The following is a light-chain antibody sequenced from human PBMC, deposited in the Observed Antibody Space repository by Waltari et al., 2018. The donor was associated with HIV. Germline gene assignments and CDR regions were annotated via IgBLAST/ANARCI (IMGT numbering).Light chain of an antibody. CDR3: CSSAGRYTFV. J-gene: IGLJ1*01. V-gene: IGLV1-40*01. CDR2: DLN. Sequence: QSVLTQPPSVSGAPGQRVTISCTGSSSNIGAGYDVHWYQQLPGTAPKLLIFDLNRRPSGVPDRFSGSKSGNTASLTISGLQAEDEADYYCCSSAGRYTFVFGTGTKVTVL. CDR1: SSNIGAGYD.